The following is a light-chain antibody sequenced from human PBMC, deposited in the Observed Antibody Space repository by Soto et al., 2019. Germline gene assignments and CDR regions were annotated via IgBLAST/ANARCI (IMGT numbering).Light chain of an antibody. J-gene: IGKJ1*01. CDR1: QSVSSN. V-gene: IGKV3-15*01. CDR3: QQYNNWPRT. Sequence: EIVMTQSPATLSVSPGERATLSCRASQSVSSNLAWYQQKPGQGPRLLIYGTSTRATGIPTRFSGSGTGTEFTLTISSLQSEDFANYYCQQYNNWPRTFGQGTNVEIK. CDR2: GTS.